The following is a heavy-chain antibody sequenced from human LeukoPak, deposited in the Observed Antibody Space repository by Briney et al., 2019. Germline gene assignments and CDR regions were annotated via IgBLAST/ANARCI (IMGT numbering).Heavy chain of an antibody. V-gene: IGHV1-18*01. CDR3: ARDTGITMVRGVIIDDAFDI. Sequence: GASVKVSCKASGYTFTNYGLSWVRQAPGQGLEWMGWISAYNGNTNYAQKLQGRVTMTTDTSTSTAYMELRSLRSDDTAVYYCARDTGITMVRGVIIDDAFDIWGQGTMVTVSS. J-gene: IGHJ3*02. D-gene: IGHD3-10*01. CDR1: GYTFTNYG. CDR2: ISAYNGNT.